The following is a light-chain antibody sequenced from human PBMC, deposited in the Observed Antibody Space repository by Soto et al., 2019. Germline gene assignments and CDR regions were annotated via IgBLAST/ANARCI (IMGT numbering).Light chain of an antibody. J-gene: IGLJ3*02. CDR2: IYSDGRH. V-gene: IGLV4-69*01. CDR3: LTWGPGIWV. Sequence: QLVLTQSPSASASLGASVKLTCTLSSGHSNYAIAWHQVQPEKGPRYLMKIYSDGRHSKGDGIPDRFSGSSSGAERYLIISSLRSEDEADYYCLTWGPGIWVFGGGTKLTVL. CDR1: SGHSNYA.